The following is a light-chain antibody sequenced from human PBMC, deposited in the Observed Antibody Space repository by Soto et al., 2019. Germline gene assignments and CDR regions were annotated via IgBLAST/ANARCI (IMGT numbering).Light chain of an antibody. CDR3: QQLNSFPIP. CDR2: GAS. Sequence: IQLTQSPSSLSASVGDRVTITCRASQGISSFLAWYQQKPGKAPKLLIYGASTLQSGVPSRFRGSGSGTDFTLTLGSLQPEYFATYYCQQLNSFPIPFGPGTKVEIK. J-gene: IGKJ3*01. V-gene: IGKV1-9*01. CDR1: QGISSF.